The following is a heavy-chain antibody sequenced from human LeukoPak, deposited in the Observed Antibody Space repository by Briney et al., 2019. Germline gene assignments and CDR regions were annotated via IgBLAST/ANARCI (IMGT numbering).Heavy chain of an antibody. D-gene: IGHD6-6*01. V-gene: IGHV4-59*08. CDR2: IYYSGST. CDR3: ARRAYSSSDYFDY. J-gene: IGHJ4*02. CDR1: GGSISSYY. Sequence: SETLSLTCTVSGGSISSYYWSWIRQPPGKGLEWIGYIYYSGSTNYNPSLKSRVTISVDTSKNQFSLKLSPVTAADTAVYYCARRAYSSSDYFDYWGQGTLVTVSS.